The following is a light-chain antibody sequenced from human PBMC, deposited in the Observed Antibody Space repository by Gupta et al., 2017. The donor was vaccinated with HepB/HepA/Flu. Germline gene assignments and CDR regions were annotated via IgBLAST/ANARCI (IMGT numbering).Light chain of an antibody. Sequence: VFTQSPGTLSLSPGERATLSCRASQSVSSSYLAWYQQRPGQAPRLLIYGASSRATGISDRFSGSGSGTDFTLTISRLEPEDFAVYYCQQYGSSPWTFGQGTKVEIK. CDR3: QQYGSSPWT. J-gene: IGKJ1*01. CDR1: QSVSSSY. V-gene: IGKV3-20*01. CDR2: GAS.